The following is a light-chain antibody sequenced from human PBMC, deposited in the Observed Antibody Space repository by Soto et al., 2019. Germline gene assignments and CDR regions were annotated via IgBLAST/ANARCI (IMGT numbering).Light chain of an antibody. V-gene: IGKV3-11*01. J-gene: IGKJ5*01. CDR1: QNVANY. Sequence: EIVLTQSPGPLSLSRGERATLSCMASQNVANYLDWYQQKPGQAPRLLIYGAFKRATGIPDRFSGSGSGTDFTLTISRMQPEDFAVYYCQQRSNLPLTFGQGTRLEIK. CDR3: QQRSNLPLT. CDR2: GAF.